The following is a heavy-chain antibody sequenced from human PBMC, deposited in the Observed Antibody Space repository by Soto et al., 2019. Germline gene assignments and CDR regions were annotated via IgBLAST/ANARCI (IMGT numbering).Heavy chain of an antibody. CDR2: ISYDGSNK. Sequence: QVQLVESGGGVVQPGRSLRLSCAASGFTFSSYAMHWVRQAPGKELERVAVISYDGSNKYYADSVKGRFTISRDNSKNTLYLQMNSLRAEDTAVYYCARPLWRDDYNWGYFDLWGSGTLVTVSS. J-gene: IGHJ2*01. V-gene: IGHV3-30-3*01. CDR1: GFTFSSYA. CDR3: ARPLWRDDYNWGYFDL. D-gene: IGHD4-4*01.